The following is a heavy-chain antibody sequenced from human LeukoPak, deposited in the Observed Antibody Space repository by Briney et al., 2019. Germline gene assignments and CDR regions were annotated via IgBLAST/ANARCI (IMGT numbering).Heavy chain of an antibody. Sequence: PGGSLRLSCSAYGFTFSSYWMNWVRQAPGKGLEWVALINPDGSQTNYVDSVKGRFTISRDNAENSLYLQMNSLRAEDTAVCYCARDLGYGALDPWGQGTLVTVSS. CDR1: GFTFSSYW. CDR2: INPDGSQT. D-gene: IGHD4-17*01. CDR3: ARDLGYGALDP. V-gene: IGHV3-7*01. J-gene: IGHJ5*02.